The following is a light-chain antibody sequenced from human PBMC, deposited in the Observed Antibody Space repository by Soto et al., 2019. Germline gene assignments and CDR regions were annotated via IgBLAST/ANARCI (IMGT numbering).Light chain of an antibody. CDR2: DDS. CDR3: QEGYSKPYS. V-gene: IGKV1-39*02. CDR1: QNVYTF. J-gene: IGKJ2*01. Sequence: DIQMTQSPSSLSASAGDRVTITCRASQNVYTFFSWYQLKPGRVPRLLIYDDSTFQSGVPSRFSGRCSWNDFTFPNNSLPTEDFSTYYCQEGYSKPYSFGHGT.